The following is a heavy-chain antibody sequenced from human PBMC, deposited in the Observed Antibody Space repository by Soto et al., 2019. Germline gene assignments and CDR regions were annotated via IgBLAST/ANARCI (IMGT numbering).Heavy chain of an antibody. CDR1: GGTFSSYA. J-gene: IGHJ6*02. V-gene: IGHV1-69*13. CDR2: IIPIFGTA. CDR3: ARDLTPKSYYDILTGMDYYYGMDV. D-gene: IGHD3-9*01. Sequence: GASVKVSCKASGGTFSSYAISWVRQAPGQGLEWMGGIIPIFGTANYAQKFQGRVTITADESTSTAYMELSSLRSEDTAVYYCARDLTPKSYYDILTGMDYYYGMDVWGQGTTVTVSS.